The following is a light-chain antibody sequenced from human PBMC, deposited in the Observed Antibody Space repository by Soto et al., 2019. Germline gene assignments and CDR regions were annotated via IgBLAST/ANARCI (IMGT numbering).Light chain of an antibody. CDR3: MQRIEFPFT. J-gene: IGKJ4*01. Sequence: DIVMTQTPLSLPVTPGEPASISCRSSQSLLDSDDGNTYLDWYLQKPGQSPQLLIYTLSYRASEVPDRFSGSGSGTDFTLKISRVEAEDVGVYYCMQRIEFPFTFGGGTKVEIK. CDR2: TLS. CDR1: QSLLDSDDGNTY. V-gene: IGKV2-40*01.